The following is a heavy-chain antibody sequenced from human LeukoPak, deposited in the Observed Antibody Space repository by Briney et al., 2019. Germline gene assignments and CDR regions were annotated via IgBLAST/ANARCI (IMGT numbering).Heavy chain of an antibody. V-gene: IGHV4-39*07. CDR2: IYYSGST. D-gene: IGHD1-26*01. CDR1: GGSISSSSYY. CDR3: AREHSGSYPAPLDY. J-gene: IGHJ4*02. Sequence: PSETLSLTSTVSGGSISSSSYYWGWIRQPPGKGLEWIGSIYYSGSTYYNPSLKSRVTISVDTSKNQFSLKLSSVTAADTAVYYCAREHSGSYPAPLDYWGQGTLVTVSS.